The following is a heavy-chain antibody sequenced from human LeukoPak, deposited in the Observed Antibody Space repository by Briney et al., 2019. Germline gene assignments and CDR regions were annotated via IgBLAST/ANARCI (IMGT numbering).Heavy chain of an antibody. CDR1: GDSVFSNRAA. D-gene: IGHD3-10*01. V-gene: IGHV6-1*01. Sequence: SQTLSLTCAIYGDSVFSNRAAWNWIRQSPSRGLEWLGRTYYRSKWYNDYAVSVKSRIIINPDTSKNQFSLQLKSVTHEDTAVYYCVRDVGFDFDYWGQGTLVTVSS. J-gene: IGHJ4*02. CDR3: VRDVGFDFDY. CDR2: TYYRSKWYN.